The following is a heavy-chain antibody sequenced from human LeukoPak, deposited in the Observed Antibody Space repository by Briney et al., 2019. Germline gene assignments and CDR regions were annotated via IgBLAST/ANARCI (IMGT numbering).Heavy chain of an antibody. CDR3: AKDQGRGCGDYKVPPLFDP. Sequence: GGSLRLSCAASGFTFSSYGMHWVRQAPGKGLEWVAVISYDGSNKYYADSVKGRFTISRDNSKNTLYLQMNSLRAEDTAVYYCAKDQGRGCGDYKVPPLFDPWGQGTLVTVSS. V-gene: IGHV3-30*18. D-gene: IGHD4-17*01. J-gene: IGHJ5*02. CDR1: GFTFSSYG. CDR2: ISYDGSNK.